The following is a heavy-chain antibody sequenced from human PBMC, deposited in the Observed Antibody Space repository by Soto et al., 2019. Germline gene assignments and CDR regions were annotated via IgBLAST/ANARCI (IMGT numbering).Heavy chain of an antibody. CDR2: IIPIFGTA. J-gene: IGHJ6*02. D-gene: IGHD6-6*01. V-gene: IGHV1-69*13. CDR3: ASHGLRAARRDYYYYGMDV. Sequence: SVKVSCKASGGTFSSYAISWVRQAPGQGLEWMGEIIPIFGTANYAQKFQGRVTITADESTSTAYMELSSLRSEDTAVYYCASHGLRAARRDYYYYGMDVWG. CDR1: GGTFSSYA.